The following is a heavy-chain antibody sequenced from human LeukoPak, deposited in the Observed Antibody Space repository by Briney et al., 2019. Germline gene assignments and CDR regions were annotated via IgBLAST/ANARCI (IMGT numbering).Heavy chain of an antibody. Sequence: GASVKVSYKASGDTFTSYYMHWVRQAPGQGLEWMGIINPSGGSTSYAQKFQGRVTMTRDTSTSTVYMELSSLRSEDTAVYYCARDPKVAAAGTRYFALWGRGTVVTVSS. CDR2: INPSGGST. CDR3: ARDPKVAAAGTRYFAL. J-gene: IGHJ2*01. V-gene: IGHV1-46*01. CDR1: GDTFTSYY. D-gene: IGHD6-13*01.